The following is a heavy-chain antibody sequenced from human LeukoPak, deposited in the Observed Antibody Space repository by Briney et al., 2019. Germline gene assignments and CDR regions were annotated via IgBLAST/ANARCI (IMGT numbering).Heavy chain of an antibody. Sequence: ASLKVSCKASGYTFTGYYMHWVRQAPGQGLEWMGWINPNSGGTNYAQKFQGWVTMTRDTSISTAYMELSRLRSDDTAVYYCARDGHPLYSYGLDYWGQGTLVTVSS. J-gene: IGHJ4*02. V-gene: IGHV1-2*04. CDR3: ARDGHPLYSYGLDY. CDR2: INPNSGGT. CDR1: GYTFTGYY. D-gene: IGHD5-18*01.